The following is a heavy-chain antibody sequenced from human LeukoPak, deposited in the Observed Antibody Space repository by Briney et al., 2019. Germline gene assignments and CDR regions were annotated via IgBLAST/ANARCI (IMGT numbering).Heavy chain of an antibody. V-gene: IGHV4-34*01. CDR2: INHSGSA. CDR3: ARATRGLLHLTSYNWFDP. Sequence: SETLSPTCAVYGGSFIDYYWSWIRQPPGKGLEWIGEINHSGSANYNPSLKGRVTISLDTSKNQFSLNLNSMTAADTAVYYCARATRGLLHLTSYNWFDPWGQGTLVTVSS. CDR1: GGSFIDYY. J-gene: IGHJ5*02. D-gene: IGHD3/OR15-3a*01.